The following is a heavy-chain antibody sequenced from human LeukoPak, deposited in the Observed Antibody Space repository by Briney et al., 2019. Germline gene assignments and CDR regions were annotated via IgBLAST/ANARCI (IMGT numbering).Heavy chain of an antibody. CDR2: IYYSGST. CDR1: GGXISSYY. V-gene: IGHV4-59*01. D-gene: IGHD2-15*01. Sequence: PSETLSLTCTVSGGXISSYYCSWIRQPPGKGREWIGVIYYSGSTNYNASLTNRVIISVDTSKNQFSLKLSSVTAADTAVYYCAREVGYCSGGSCYSYFDYWGQGTLVTVSS. CDR3: AREVGYCSGGSCYSYFDY. J-gene: IGHJ4*02.